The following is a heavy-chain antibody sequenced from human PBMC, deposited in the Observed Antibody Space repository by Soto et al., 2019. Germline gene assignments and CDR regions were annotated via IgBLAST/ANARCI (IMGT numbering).Heavy chain of an antibody. CDR3: ARDGAVGATTKGFDY. Sequence: EVQLVESGGGLVQPGGSLRLSCAASGFTFSSYSMNWVRQAPGKGLEWVSYISSSSSTIYYADSVKGRFTISRDNAKNSLYLQMNSLRDEDTAVYYCARDGAVGATTKGFDYWGQGTLVTVSS. J-gene: IGHJ4*02. CDR2: ISSSSSTI. CDR1: GFTFSSYS. V-gene: IGHV3-48*02. D-gene: IGHD1-26*01.